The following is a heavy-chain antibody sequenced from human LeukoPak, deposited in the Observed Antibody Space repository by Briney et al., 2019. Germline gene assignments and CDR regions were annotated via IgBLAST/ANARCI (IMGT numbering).Heavy chain of an antibody. V-gene: IGHV4-4*07. CDR2: IYTSGST. J-gene: IGHJ3*01. CDR1: GGSISRYY. CDR3: ARDSIAAAGTGL. D-gene: IGHD6-13*01. Sequence: SETLSLTCTVSGGSISRYYRSWIRQPAGKGLEWIGRIYTSGSTNYNPSLKSRVTLSVDTSKNQFSLKLRSVTAADTAVYYCARDSIAAAGTGLWGQGTMVTVSS.